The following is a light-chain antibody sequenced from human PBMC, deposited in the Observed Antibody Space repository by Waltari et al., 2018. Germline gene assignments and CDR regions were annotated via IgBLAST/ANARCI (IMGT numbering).Light chain of an antibody. CDR3: QNHERLPAT. CDR1: QSVSKY. CDR2: AAS. V-gene: IGKV3-20*01. Sequence: ELVLTQSPGPLTLSPGERATLSCRASQSVSKYLAWYQQRPGQAPRLLIYAASTRATGIPDRFSGGGYGTDFSLIISRLEPEDFAVYYCQNHERLPATFGQGTKVEIK. J-gene: IGKJ1*01.